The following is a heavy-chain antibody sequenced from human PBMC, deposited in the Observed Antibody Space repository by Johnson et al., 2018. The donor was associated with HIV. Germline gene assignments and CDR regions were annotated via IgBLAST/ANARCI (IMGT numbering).Heavy chain of an antibody. CDR2: INWNGGST. D-gene: IGHD2-8*01. J-gene: IGHJ3*02. Sequence: VQLVESGGGVVRPGGSLRLSCAASGFTFDDYGMSWVRQAPGKGLEWVAGINWNGGSTGYADSVKGRFHISRDNAKNYLYLQMNSLRAEDTALYYCARYNGVDSSSSGQTDIWGQGTMVTVSS. V-gene: IGHV3-20*04. CDR3: ARYNGVDSSSSGQTDI. CDR1: GFTFDDYG.